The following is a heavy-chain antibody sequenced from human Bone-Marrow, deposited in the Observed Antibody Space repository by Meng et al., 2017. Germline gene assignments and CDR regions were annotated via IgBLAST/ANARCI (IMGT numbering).Heavy chain of an antibody. CDR2: INHSGST. CDR1: GGSFSDHD. D-gene: IGHD4-11*01. CDR3: ARGPTTMAHDFDY. J-gene: IGHJ4*02. Sequence: QRWGAGLFKPSATLSPTWFVSGGSFSDHDWSWVRSPPGKGLEWIGEINHSGSTNYNPSLESRATISVDTSQNNLSLKLSSVTAADSAVYYCARGPTTMAHDFDYWGQGTLVTVSS. V-gene: IGHV4-34*02.